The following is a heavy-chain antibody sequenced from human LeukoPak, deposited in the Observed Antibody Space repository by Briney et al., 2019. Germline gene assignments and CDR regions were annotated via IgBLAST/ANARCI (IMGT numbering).Heavy chain of an antibody. CDR2: MNPNSGNT. J-gene: IGHJ3*02. Sequence: EASVKVSCKASGYTFTSYDINWVRQATGQGLEWMGWMNPNSGNTGYAQKFQGRVTMTRNTSISTAYMELSSLRSEDTAVYYCATSYGDYFAFDIWGQGTMVTVSS. D-gene: IGHD4-17*01. CDR1: GYTFTSYD. V-gene: IGHV1-8*01. CDR3: ATSYGDYFAFDI.